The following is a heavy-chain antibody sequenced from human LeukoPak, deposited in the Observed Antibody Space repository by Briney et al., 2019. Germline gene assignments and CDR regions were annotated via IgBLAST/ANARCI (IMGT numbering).Heavy chain of an antibody. CDR1: GYTLTELS. CDR2: FDPEDGET. D-gene: IGHD3-22*01. V-gene: IGHV1-24*01. J-gene: IGHJ4*02. Sequence: ASVKVSCKVSGYTLTELSMHWVRQAPGKGLEWMGGFDPEDGETIYAQKFQGRVTITADESTSTAYMELSSLRSEDTAVYYCARGPDSSGYLNYFDYWGQGTLVTVSS. CDR3: ARGPDSSGYLNYFDY.